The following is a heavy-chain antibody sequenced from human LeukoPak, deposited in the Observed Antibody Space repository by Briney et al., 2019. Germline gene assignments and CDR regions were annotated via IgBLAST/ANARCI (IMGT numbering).Heavy chain of an antibody. V-gene: IGHV3-53*01. Sequence: AGSLTLTCAASGFTVSSYYMSWIRQAPGKGLEWVAGIYSGGSTNYTASVKGRFTISRDNSKNKLYLQMNSVSAEDTAVYYCARARGYSDGTYYFDYWGQGTLVTVSS. CDR1: GFTVSSYY. CDR3: ARARGYSDGTYYFDY. CDR2: IYSGGST. D-gene: IGHD5-18*01. J-gene: IGHJ4*02.